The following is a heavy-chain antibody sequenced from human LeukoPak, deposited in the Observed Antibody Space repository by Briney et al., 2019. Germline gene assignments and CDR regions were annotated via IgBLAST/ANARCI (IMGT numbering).Heavy chain of an antibody. Sequence: PETLCLTCAHPGRSISTCTGCTVRQPPGKGLEWIGYIYFIGGTNYYPSPKSRVSMSEDPSKNQFSMKLSSVTAADTAVYFWLRNSDRGLQYASVFFDIWGQGTMVTVSS. CDR2: IYFIGGT. D-gene: IGHD5-24*01. J-gene: IGHJ3*02. V-gene: IGHV4-59*01. CDR1: GRSISTCT. CDR3: LRNSDRGLQYASVFFDI.